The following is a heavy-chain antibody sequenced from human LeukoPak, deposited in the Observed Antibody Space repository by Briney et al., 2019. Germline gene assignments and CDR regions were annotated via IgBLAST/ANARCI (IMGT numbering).Heavy chain of an antibody. Sequence: SQTLSLTCTVSGGSISSGGYYWSWIRQHQGTGLEWIGYIYYSGSTYYNPSPKSRVTISVDTSKNQFSLKLSSVTAADTAVYYCARGRYSRPYYFDYWGQGTLVTVSS. CDR1: GGSISSGGYY. J-gene: IGHJ4*02. V-gene: IGHV4-31*03. D-gene: IGHD6-13*01. CDR2: IYYSGST. CDR3: ARGRYSRPYYFDY.